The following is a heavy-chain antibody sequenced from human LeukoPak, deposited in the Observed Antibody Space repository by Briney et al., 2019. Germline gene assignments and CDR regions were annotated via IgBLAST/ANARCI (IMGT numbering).Heavy chain of an antibody. CDR3: ARDEMRIMMDV. CDR1: GYTFTSYD. J-gene: IGHJ6*04. CDR2: MNPNSGNT. V-gene: IGHV1-8*01. Sequence: ASVKASCKASGYTFTSYDINWVRQATGQGLEWMGWMNPNSGNTGYAQKFQGRVTMTRNTSISTAYMELSSLRSDDTAVYYCARDEMRIMMDVWAKGPRSPSPQ. D-gene: IGHD3-16*01.